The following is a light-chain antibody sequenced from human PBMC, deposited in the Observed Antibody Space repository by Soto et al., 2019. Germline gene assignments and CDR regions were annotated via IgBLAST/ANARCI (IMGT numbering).Light chain of an antibody. Sequence: QSALTQPRSVSGSPGESVTISCSGTSSDVGSYNYVSWYQQYPGKAPKVMIYDVSERPSEVPVRFSGSKSGNTASLTISGLQAEDEAEYFCCSYSGSDSLLLGGGTKVNVL. CDR3: CSYSGSDSLL. J-gene: IGLJ2*01. CDR2: DVS. V-gene: IGLV2-11*01. CDR1: SSDVGSYNY.